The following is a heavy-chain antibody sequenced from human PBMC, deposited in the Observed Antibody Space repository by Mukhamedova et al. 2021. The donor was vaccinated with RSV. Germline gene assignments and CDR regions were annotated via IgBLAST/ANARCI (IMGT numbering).Heavy chain of an antibody. V-gene: IGHV3-15*01. CDR2: IKSKTDGGTT. J-gene: IGHJ1*01. Sequence: QAPGKGLEWVGRIKSKTDGGTTDYAAPVKGRFTIPRDDSKNTLYLQMNSLKTEDTAVYYCTANMIKYYYDSSGYYSEYFQHWGQGT. D-gene: IGHD3-22*01. CDR3: TANMIKYYYDSSGYYSEYFQH.